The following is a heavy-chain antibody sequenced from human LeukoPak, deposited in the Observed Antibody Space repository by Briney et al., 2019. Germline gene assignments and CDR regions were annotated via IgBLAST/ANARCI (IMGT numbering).Heavy chain of an antibody. CDR1: GGSISSGSYY. V-gene: IGHV4-61*02. Sequence: PSETLSLTCTVSGGSISSGSYYWSWTRQPAGKGLECIRRIYTSESNNYNPSLKSRVTTPVNTSKKQFFLKLRSVTAGDTGVDYCAREGSTDIVVVPAALNWFDPWGQGTVVTVSS. J-gene: IGHJ5*02. CDR2: IYTSESN. CDR3: AREGSTDIVVVPAALNWFDP. D-gene: IGHD2-2*01.